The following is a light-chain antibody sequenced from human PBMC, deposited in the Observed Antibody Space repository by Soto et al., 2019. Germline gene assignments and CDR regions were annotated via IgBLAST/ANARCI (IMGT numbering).Light chain of an antibody. Sequence: DIVMTQSPLSLPVTPGEPASISCRSSQSLLHSNGYNYLDWYLQKPGQSPQLLIYLGFNRASGVPKRFSGSGSGTDFTLKISRVEAEDVGVYYCMQALQALPLTCGGGTKVEIK. CDR1: QSLLHSNGYNY. V-gene: IGKV2-28*01. CDR2: LGF. J-gene: IGKJ4*01. CDR3: MQALQALPLT.